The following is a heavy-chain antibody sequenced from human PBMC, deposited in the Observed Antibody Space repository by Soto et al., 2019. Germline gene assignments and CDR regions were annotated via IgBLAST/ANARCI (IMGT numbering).Heavy chain of an antibody. J-gene: IGHJ6*03. CDR2: IYYSGST. V-gene: IGHV4-59*01. D-gene: IGHD4-4*01. CDR3: ARDNGTVTEYYYYYMDV. Sequence: SETLSLTCTVSGGSISSYYWSWIRQPPGKGLEWIGYIYYSGSTNYNPSLKSRVTISVDTSKNQFSLKLSSVTAADTAVYYCARDNGTVTEYYYYYMDVWGKGTTVTVSS. CDR1: GGSISSYY.